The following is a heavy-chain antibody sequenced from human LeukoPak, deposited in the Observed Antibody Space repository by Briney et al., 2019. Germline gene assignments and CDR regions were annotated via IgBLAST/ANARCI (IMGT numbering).Heavy chain of an antibody. Sequence: SSETLSLTCTVSGGSITSSSYYWGWIRQPPGKGLEWIGEINHSGSTNYNPSLKSRVTISVDTSKNQFSLKLSSVTAADTAVYYCARLSRYSYGNRNRALDYWGQGTLVTVSS. CDR3: ARLSRYSYGNRNRALDY. D-gene: IGHD5-18*01. J-gene: IGHJ4*02. CDR2: INHSGST. CDR1: GGSITSSSYY. V-gene: IGHV4-39*07.